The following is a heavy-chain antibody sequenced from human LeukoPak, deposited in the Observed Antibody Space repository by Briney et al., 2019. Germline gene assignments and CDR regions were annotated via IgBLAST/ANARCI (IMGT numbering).Heavy chain of an antibody. J-gene: IGHJ4*02. CDR2: IYYSGST. CDR3: ARDGVVPTGTHRGSLYYLDY. V-gene: IGHV4-39*06. D-gene: IGHD2-15*01. Sequence: PSGTLSLTCTVSGDSISSSSHYWGWIRQPPGKGLEWIGSIYYSGSTYYNPSLKSRLTISVDTSKNQFALKLSSVTAADTAVYYCARDGVVPTGTHRGSLYYLDYWGQGTLVTVSS. CDR1: GDSISSSSHY.